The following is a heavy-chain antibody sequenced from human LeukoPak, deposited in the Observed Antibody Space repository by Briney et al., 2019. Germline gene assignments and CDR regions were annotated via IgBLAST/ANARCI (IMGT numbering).Heavy chain of an antibody. CDR1: GFTFSSYA. D-gene: IGHD3-3*01. CDR2: ISSSGSTI. CDR3: ARGHYDFWSGYHTYFDY. Sequence: GGSLRLSCAASGFTFSSYALSWVRQAPGKGLEWVSYISSSGSTIYYADSVKGRFTISRDNAKNSLYLQMNSLRAEDTAVYYCARGHYDFWSGYHTYFDYWGQGTLVTVSS. J-gene: IGHJ4*02. V-gene: IGHV3-48*04.